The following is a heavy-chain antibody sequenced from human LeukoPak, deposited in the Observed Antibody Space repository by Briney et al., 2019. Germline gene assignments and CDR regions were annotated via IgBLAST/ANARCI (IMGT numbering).Heavy chain of an antibody. CDR1: GFTFSTYS. J-gene: IGHJ4*02. D-gene: IGHD3-3*01. V-gene: IGHV3-48*02. CDR2: ISGTSSLI. CDR3: VRDQFFSFDY. Sequence: HSGGSLRLSCAASGFTFSTYSMNWVRQAPGKGLEWVSYISGTSSLIYYADSVKGRFTISRDNAKNSLYLQMNSLRDEDTAVYYCVRDQFFSFDYWGQGTLVTVPS.